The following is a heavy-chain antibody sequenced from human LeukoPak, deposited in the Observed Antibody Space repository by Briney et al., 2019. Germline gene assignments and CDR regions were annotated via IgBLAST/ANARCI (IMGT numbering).Heavy chain of an antibody. CDR3: ARGNYYDRLYAPYYFDY. V-gene: IGHV4-61*02. CDR1: GGSISSGSYY. Sequence: SETLSLTCTVSGGSISSGSYYWSWIRQPAGKGLEWIGRIYTSGSTNYNPSLKSRVTISVDTSKNQFSLKLGSVTAADTAVYYCARGNYYDRLYAPYYFDYWGQGTLVTVSS. D-gene: IGHD3-22*01. J-gene: IGHJ4*02. CDR2: IYTSGST.